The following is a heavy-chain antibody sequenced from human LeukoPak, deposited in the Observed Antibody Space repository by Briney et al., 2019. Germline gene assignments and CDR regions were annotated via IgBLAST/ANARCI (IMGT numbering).Heavy chain of an antibody. V-gene: IGHV3-30-3*01. CDR1: GFTFSGYA. D-gene: IGHD4-11*01. CDR3: ARDYSNFVDY. CDR2: ISYDGSNK. J-gene: IGHJ4*02. Sequence: GGSLRLSCAASGFTFSGYAMHWVRQAPGKGLEWVAVISYDGSNKYYADSVKGRFTISRDNSKNTLYLQMNSLRAEDTAVYYCARDYSNFVDYWGQGTLVTVSS.